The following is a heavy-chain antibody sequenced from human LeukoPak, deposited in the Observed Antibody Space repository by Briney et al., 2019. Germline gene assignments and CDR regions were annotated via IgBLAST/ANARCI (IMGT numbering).Heavy chain of an antibody. V-gene: IGHV1-2*02. D-gene: IGHD6-6*01. CDR3: ARGEQLVPYFQH. Sequence: ASVKVSCKASGYTFTGYYMHWVRQAPGQGLEWMGWINPNSGGTNYAQKFQGRVTMTRDTSISTAYMEVSRLRSDDTAVYCCARGEQLVPYFQHWGQGTLVTVSS. J-gene: IGHJ1*01. CDR1: GYTFTGYY. CDR2: INPNSGGT.